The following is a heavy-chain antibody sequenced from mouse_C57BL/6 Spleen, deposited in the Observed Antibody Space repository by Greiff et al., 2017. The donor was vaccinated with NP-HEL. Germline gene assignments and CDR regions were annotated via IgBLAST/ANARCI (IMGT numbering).Heavy chain of an antibody. D-gene: IGHD2-3*01. J-gene: IGHJ3*01. V-gene: IGHV1-19*01. CDR2: INPYNGGT. CDR1: GYTFTDYY. CDR3: ARGDDGYLFAY. Sequence: DVKLQESGPVLVKPGASVKMSCKASGYTFTDYYMNWVKQSHGKSLEWIGVINPYNGGTSYNQKFKGKATLTVDKSSSTAYMELNSLTSEDSAVYYCARGDDGYLFAYWGQGTLVTVSA.